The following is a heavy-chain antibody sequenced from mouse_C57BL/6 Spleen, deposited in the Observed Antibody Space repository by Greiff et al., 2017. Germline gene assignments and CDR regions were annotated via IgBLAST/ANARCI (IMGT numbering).Heavy chain of an antibody. Sequence: ESGPGLVKPSQSLSLTCSVTGYSITSGYYWNWIRQFPGNKLEWMGYISYDGSNNYNPSLKNRISISRDTSKNQFFLKLNSVTTEDTATYYCAREDSYYSNYYYFDYWGQGTTLTVSS. CDR2: ISYDGSN. D-gene: IGHD2-5*01. V-gene: IGHV3-6*01. CDR3: AREDSYYSNYYYFDY. CDR1: GYSITSGYY. J-gene: IGHJ2*01.